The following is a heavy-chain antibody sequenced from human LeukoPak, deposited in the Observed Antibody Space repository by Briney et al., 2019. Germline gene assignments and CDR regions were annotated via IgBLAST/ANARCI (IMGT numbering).Heavy chain of an antibody. CDR1: GFTFSSYS. CDR3: ARDNWIEAHYFDY. Sequence: GGSLRLSCAASGFTFSSYSMNWVRQAPGKGLEWVSSISSSSSYIYYADSVKGRFTISRDNAKNSLYLQMNSLRAEDTAVYYCARDNWIEAHYFDYWGQGTLVTVSS. V-gene: IGHV3-21*01. D-gene: IGHD1-20*01. CDR2: ISSSSSYI. J-gene: IGHJ4*02.